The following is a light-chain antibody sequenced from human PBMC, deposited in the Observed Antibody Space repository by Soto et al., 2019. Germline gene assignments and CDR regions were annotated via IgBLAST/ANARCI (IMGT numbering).Light chain of an antibody. CDR1: SGSIASSY. CDR3: QSYDASNPWV. Sequence: FMLTQSHSVSESPGKTVTISCTRSSGSIASSYVQWYQQRPGSAPTTVIYEDNQRPSGVPDRFSGSIDTSSNSASLTISGLKTEDEADYYCQSYDASNPWVFGGGTKVTVL. CDR2: EDN. J-gene: IGLJ3*02. V-gene: IGLV6-57*03.